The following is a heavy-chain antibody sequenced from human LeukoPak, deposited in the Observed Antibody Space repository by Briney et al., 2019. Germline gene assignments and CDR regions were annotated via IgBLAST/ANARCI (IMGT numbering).Heavy chain of an antibody. V-gene: IGHV5-51*01. Sequence: GESLKISCEGSGYSFTRYWIGWVRQMPGKGLEWMGIIYPGDSDTRYSPSFQGQVTISADKSISTAYLQWSSLKASDTAMYYCARHGRKRTVVPGYWGQGTLVTVSS. J-gene: IGHJ4*02. CDR2: IYPGDSDT. CDR3: ARHGRKRTVVPGY. D-gene: IGHD3/OR15-3a*01. CDR1: GYSFTRYW.